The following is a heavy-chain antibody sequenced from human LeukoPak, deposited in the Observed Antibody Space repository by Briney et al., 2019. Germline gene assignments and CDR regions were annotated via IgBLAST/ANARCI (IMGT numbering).Heavy chain of an antibody. Sequence: SETLSLTCSVYGVSLSDYYWSWIRQPPGKGLEWIGEINHNGGTKYHPSLKGRVTISEDTSENHFSLNLRSVTAADTAVYYCARIRCGHSSAICYNHWGRGTLVTVSS. V-gene: IGHV4-34*01. CDR3: ARIRCGHSSAICYNH. CDR2: INHNGGT. CDR1: GVSLSDYY. J-gene: IGHJ5*02. D-gene: IGHD2-8*01.